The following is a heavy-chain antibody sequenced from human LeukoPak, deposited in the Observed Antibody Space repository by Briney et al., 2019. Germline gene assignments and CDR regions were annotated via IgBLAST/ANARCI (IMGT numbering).Heavy chain of an antibody. D-gene: IGHD6-19*01. V-gene: IGHV3-23*01. CDR2: LSGSGITT. CDR3: AKGIYSSGWSYFVY. CDR1: GFTFSNSA. Sequence: GGSLRLSCAASGFTFSNSAMSWVRQAPGKGLEWVSTLSGSGITTYYADSVKGRFTISRDNSKNTLYLQMNSLRAADTAVYYCAKGIYSSGWSYFVYWGHGTLVTVSS. J-gene: IGHJ4*01.